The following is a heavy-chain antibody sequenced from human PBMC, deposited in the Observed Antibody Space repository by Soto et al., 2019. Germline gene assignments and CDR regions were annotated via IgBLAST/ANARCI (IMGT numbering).Heavy chain of an antibody. J-gene: IGHJ4*02. V-gene: IGHV3-23*01. Sequence: HPGGSLRLSCAASGFTFSNYAMTWVRQAPGKGLEWVSTITASGGSTYYADSVKGRFTISRDNSKNTLYLQMSSLRAEDTAVYYCSKQYSIAWLSDCWGQGPLVNVSS. CDR1: GFTFSNYA. CDR2: ITASGGST. D-gene: IGHD6-19*01. CDR3: SKQYSIAWLSDC.